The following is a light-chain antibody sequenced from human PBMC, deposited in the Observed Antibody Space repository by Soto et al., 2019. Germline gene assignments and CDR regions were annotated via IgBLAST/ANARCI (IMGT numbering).Light chain of an antibody. Sequence: EIVLTPSPGTLSLSPVDRATLSCRASQRVSTFLAWYQQRPGQAPRLLISEASNRATGIPARFSGSGSGTDFTLTISSLEPEDFAVYYCQQRSNWAPITFGQGTRLEIK. J-gene: IGKJ5*01. CDR1: QRVSTF. V-gene: IGKV3-11*01. CDR3: QQRSNWAPIT. CDR2: EAS.